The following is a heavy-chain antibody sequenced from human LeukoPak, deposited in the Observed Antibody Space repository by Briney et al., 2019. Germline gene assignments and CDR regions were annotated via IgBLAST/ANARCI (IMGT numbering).Heavy chain of an antibody. V-gene: IGHV1-69*04. CDR1: GYTFTTYT. Sequence: GASVKVSCKASGYTFTTYTMHWVRQAPGQGLEWMGRIIPILGIANYAQKFQGRVTITADKSTSTAYMELSSLRSEDTAVYYCARDRLDDYYYGMDVWGQGTTVTVSS. CDR3: ARDRLDDYYYGMDV. J-gene: IGHJ6*02. CDR2: IIPILGIA.